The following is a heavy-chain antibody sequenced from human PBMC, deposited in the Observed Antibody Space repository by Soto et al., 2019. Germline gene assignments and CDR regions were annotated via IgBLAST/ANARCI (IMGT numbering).Heavy chain of an antibody. CDR3: ARDQLERIKPRKTRYFDC. J-gene: IGHJ4*02. CDR2: IWYDGSRK. CDR1: GFTFSSYG. V-gene: IGHV3-33*01. D-gene: IGHD1-1*01. Sequence: GGSLRLSCAGSGFTFSSYGTHWVRQAPGKGLEWVAVIWYDGSRKFYADSVKGQFTISRDNSKNTLFLQMDSLRADDTAVYYCARDQLERIKPRKTRYFDCWGKGT.